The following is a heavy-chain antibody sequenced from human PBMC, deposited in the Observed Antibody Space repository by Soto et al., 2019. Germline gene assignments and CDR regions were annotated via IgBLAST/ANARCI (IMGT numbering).Heavy chain of an antibody. Sequence: PSETLSLTCAVSGGSISSGGYSWSWIRQPPGKGLEWIGYIYHSGSTYYNPSLKSRVTISVDRSKNQFSLKLSSVTAADTAVYYCASGTCSSTSCPRWGYYYYGMDVRGQGTTVTVSS. V-gene: IGHV4-30-2*01. CDR2: IYHSGST. CDR1: GGSISSGGYS. J-gene: IGHJ6*02. CDR3: ASGTCSSTSCPRWGYYYYGMDV. D-gene: IGHD2-2*01.